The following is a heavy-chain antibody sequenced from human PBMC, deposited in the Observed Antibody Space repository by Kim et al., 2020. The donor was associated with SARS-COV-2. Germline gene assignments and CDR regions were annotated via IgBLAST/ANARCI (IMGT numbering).Heavy chain of an antibody. V-gene: IGHV3-23*01. CDR2: ISGSGGST. CDR3: ASQLRRGRQDFDY. Sequence: GGSLRLSCAASGFTFSSYAMSWVRQAPGKGLEWVSAISGSGGSTYYADSVKGRFTISRDNSKNTLYLQMNSLRAEDTAIYYCASQLRRGRQDFDYWGQGTLVTVSS. D-gene: IGHD4-17*01. CDR1: GFTFSSYA. J-gene: IGHJ4*02.